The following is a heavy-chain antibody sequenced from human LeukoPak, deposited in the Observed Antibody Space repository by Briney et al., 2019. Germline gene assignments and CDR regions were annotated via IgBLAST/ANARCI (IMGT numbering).Heavy chain of an antibody. V-gene: IGHV3-7*01. CDR2: IKQAGGEK. Sequence: GGSLRLSCVASGFAFSSYWMSWVRQAPGKGLEWVANIKQAGGEKYYVDSVKGRFTISRDNAKNSLFLQMNSLRGEDTAVYYCARLGGSYYTYWGQRTLVTVSS. CDR3: ARLGGSYYTY. J-gene: IGHJ4*02. CDR1: GFAFSSYW. D-gene: IGHD1-26*01.